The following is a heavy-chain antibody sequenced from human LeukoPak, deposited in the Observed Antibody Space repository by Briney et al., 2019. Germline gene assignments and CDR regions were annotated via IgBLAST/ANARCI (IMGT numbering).Heavy chain of an antibody. CDR2: IIPIFGTA. D-gene: IGHD1-26*01. V-gene: IGHV1-69*05. J-gene: IGHJ4*02. CDR1: GYTFTSYG. Sequence: SVKVSCKASGYTFTSYGISWVRQAPGQGLEWMGGIIPIFGTANYAQKFQGRVTITTDESTSTAYMELSSLRSEDTAVYYCAREVKELSIFDYWGQGTLVTVSS. CDR3: AREVKELSIFDY.